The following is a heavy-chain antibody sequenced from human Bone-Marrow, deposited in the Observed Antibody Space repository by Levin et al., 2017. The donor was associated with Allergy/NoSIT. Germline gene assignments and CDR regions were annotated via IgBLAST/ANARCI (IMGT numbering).Heavy chain of an antibody. CDR2: ISYDGSNK. D-gene: IGHD1-1*01. CDR1: GFTFSSYA. V-gene: IGHV3-30*04. Sequence: SCAASGFTFSSYAMHWVRQAPGKGLEWVAVISYDGSNKYYADSVKGRFTISRDNSKNTLYLQMNSLRAEDTAVYYCARTTPADYWGQGTLVTVSS. CDR3: ARTTPADY. J-gene: IGHJ4*02.